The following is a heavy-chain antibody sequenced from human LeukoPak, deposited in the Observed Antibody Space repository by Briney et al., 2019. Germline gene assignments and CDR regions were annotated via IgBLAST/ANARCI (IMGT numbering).Heavy chain of an antibody. CDR1: LGSLSSYY. Sequence: SETLSLTPAQSLGSLSSYYWSWVSGPPGEGVGWIGRIYISGGTTYTTPLLRRVTMSVDTSKNQFSLKLSSVTAADTAVYYCARERIQLWFGGMVVWGKGTTVTISS. D-gene: IGHD5-18*01. J-gene: IGHJ6*03. CDR3: ARERIQLWFGGMVV. V-gene: IGHV4-4*07. CDR2: IYISGGT.